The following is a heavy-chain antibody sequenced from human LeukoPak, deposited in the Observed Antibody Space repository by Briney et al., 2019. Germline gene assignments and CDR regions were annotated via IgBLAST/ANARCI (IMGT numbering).Heavy chain of an antibody. Sequence: PGGSLRLSCAASGFTFSSYWMYCVRQAPGKGLVCVSRINSGGDIAYYADSVKGRFTISRYNAKNTLFLQMNSLRAEDTAVYYCATGIAAENSVAIEYWGQGALVTVSS. D-gene: IGHD6-13*01. J-gene: IGHJ4*02. CDR2: INSGGDIA. CDR1: GFTFSSYW. V-gene: IGHV3-74*01. CDR3: ATGIAAENSVAIEY.